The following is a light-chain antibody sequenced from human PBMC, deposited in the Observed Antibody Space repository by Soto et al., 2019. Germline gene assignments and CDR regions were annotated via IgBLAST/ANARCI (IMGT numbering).Light chain of an antibody. CDR2: EAS. CDR1: QSVSSY. Sequence: EIVLTRSPAPLSLSPGERATLSCRASQSVSSYFAWYQQKPGEAPRLLIYEASNRATGIPARFSGSGYGTDFTLNNSSLDPEDFAVYSCQQLSNCPITFDEATRMEI. J-gene: IGKJ5*01. V-gene: IGKV3-11*01. CDR3: QQLSNCPIT.